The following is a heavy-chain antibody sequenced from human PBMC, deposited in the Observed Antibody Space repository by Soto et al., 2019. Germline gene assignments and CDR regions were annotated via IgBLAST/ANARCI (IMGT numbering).Heavy chain of an antibody. D-gene: IGHD2-15*01. V-gene: IGHV1-46*01. J-gene: IGHJ1*01. Sequence: ASVKVSCKASGYIFTAYSMHWVRQAPGQGLEWMGVVNPSGGSTNYAQKFQGRITMTRDTSTSTVYMDLSSLASEDTAVYYCAREENCSDGICYSEYFQRWGQGTLVTVSS. CDR1: GYIFTAYS. CDR3: AREENCSDGICYSEYFQR. CDR2: VNPSGGST.